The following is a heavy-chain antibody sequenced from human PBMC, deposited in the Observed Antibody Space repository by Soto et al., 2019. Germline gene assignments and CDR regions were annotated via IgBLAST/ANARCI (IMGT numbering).Heavy chain of an antibody. CDR2: ITGSGADT. D-gene: IGHD1-1*01. CDR3: AKKNGGQRPCDP. Sequence: EVQLLESGGGLVQPGGSLRLSCAASGFTFSSYSMTWVRQAPGKGLEWVSVITGSGADTYYADSVKGRFTISRDNSKNTLYLQMNSLRAEDTAVYYCAKKNGGQRPCDPWGQGTLVTVSS. J-gene: IGHJ5*02. CDR1: GFTFSSYS. V-gene: IGHV3-23*01.